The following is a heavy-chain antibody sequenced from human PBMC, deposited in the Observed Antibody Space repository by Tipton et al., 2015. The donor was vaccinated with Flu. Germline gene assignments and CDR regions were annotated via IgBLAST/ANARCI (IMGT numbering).Heavy chain of an antibody. CDR1: GFTVSSNH. Sequence: MQLVQSGGGLVQPGESLRLSCAASGFTVSSNHMSWVRQAPGRGLEWVSIVYSGGNTYYADSVKGRFTISRHNSENTLFLQMNSLRPEDTAVYYCARGEQWLGGDFWGQGTLVTVSS. D-gene: IGHD6-19*01. CDR2: VYSGGNT. CDR3: ARGEQWLGGDF. J-gene: IGHJ4*02. V-gene: IGHV3-53*04.